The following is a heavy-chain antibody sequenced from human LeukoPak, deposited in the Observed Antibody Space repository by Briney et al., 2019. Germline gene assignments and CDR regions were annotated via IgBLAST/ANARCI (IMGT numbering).Heavy chain of an antibody. Sequence: ASVTVSCTASGYTFTSYAVHWVRQAPGQRLEWMGWINAGNGNTKYSQKFQGRVTITRDTSASTAYMELSSLRSEDTAVYYCARESYYDSSGYSHWGQGTLVTVSS. CDR1: GYTFTSYA. V-gene: IGHV1-3*01. CDR3: ARESYYDSSGYSH. CDR2: INAGNGNT. J-gene: IGHJ4*02. D-gene: IGHD3-22*01.